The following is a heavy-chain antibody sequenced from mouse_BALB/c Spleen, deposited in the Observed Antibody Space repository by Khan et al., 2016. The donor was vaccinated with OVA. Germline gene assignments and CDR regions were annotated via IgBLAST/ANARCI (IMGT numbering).Heavy chain of an antibody. V-gene: IGHV3-2*02. Sequence: EVQLQESGPGLVKPSQSLSLTCTVTGYSITSDYAWNWIRQFPGNKLEWMGYISYSGSTSYHPSLQSRISITRDTSKNQFFLQLNSVTTEDTATYYWARGRTYWGQGTSVTVSA. CDR1: GYSITSDYA. CDR3: ARGRTY. J-gene: IGHJ4*01. CDR2: ISYSGST.